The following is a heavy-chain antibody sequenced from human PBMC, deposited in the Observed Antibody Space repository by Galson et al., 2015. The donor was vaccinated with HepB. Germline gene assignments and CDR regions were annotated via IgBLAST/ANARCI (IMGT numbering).Heavy chain of an antibody. J-gene: IGHJ5*02. CDR1: GGSISSSSYY. CDR3: ARQRTLPGYQLLSNWFDP. Sequence: SETLSLTCTVSGGSISSSSYYWGWIRQPPGKGLEWIGSIYYSGSTYYNPSLKSRVTISVDTSKNQFSLKLSSVTAADTAVYYCARQRTLPGYQLLSNWFDPWGQGTLVTVSS. CDR2: IYYSGST. D-gene: IGHD2-2*01. V-gene: IGHV4-39*01.